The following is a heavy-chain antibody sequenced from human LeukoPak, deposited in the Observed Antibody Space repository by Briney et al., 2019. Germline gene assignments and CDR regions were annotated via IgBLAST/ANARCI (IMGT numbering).Heavy chain of an antibody. V-gene: IGHV3-64*01. CDR3: ARGDGAYGDYYYGMDV. J-gene: IGHJ6*02. CDR2: ISSNGVST. D-gene: IGHD4-17*01. CDR1: GFTFSSYA. Sequence: GGSLRLSCAASGFTFSSYAMHWVRQAPGKGLEYVSAISSNGVSTYYANSVKGRFTISRDNSKNTLYLQMGSLRAEDMAVYYCARGDGAYGDYYYGMDVWGQGTTVTVSS.